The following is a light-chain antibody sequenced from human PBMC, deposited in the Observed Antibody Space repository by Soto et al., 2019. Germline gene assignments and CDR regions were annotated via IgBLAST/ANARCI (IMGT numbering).Light chain of an antibody. Sequence: EILLTQSPGALAVSPGEVATLSCRASQSVRDNLAWYQQKPGQAPRLLIYRASIRATGVPARFSGSGSGTEFTLTITRLEPEDSAVYFCQHYGYSQWTFGQGTKVDIK. J-gene: IGKJ1*01. V-gene: IGKV3-15*01. CDR3: QHYGYSQWT. CDR1: QSVRDN. CDR2: RAS.